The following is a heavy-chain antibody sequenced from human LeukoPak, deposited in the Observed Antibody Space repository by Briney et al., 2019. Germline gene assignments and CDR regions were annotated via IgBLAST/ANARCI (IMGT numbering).Heavy chain of an antibody. CDR1: GFTFSSYS. D-gene: IGHD2-8*01. Sequence: AGGSLRLSCAASGFTFSSYSMNWVRQAPGKGLEWVSSISSSSSYIYYADSVKGRFTISRDNAKNSLYLQMNSLRAEDTAVYYCARVWSLISGAYFDHWGQGTLVTVSS. V-gene: IGHV3-21*01. CDR3: ARVWSLISGAYFDH. CDR2: ISSSSSYI. J-gene: IGHJ4*02.